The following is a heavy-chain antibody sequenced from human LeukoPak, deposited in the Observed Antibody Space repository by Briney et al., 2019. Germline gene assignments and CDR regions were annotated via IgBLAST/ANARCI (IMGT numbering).Heavy chain of an antibody. D-gene: IGHD6-19*01. CDR2: IITKRINYAT. V-gene: IGHV3-73*01. J-gene: IGHJ4*02. CDR3: TTYRSGHY. Sequence: GGSLRLSCAASGFTFSDSDIHWVRQASGKGREWVGRIITKRINYATAYTASVKGRFTISRHDSENTAYLQMNSLKTEDTALYYCTTYRSGHYWGQGTLVTVSS. CDR1: GFTFSDSD.